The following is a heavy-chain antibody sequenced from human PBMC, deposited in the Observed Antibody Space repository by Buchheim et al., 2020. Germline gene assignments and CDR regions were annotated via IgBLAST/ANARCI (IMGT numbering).Heavy chain of an antibody. D-gene: IGHD3-10*01. CDR1: GFTFSSYA. V-gene: IGHV3-21*01. J-gene: IGHJ4*02. Sequence: EVQLLESGGGLVQPGGSLRLSCAASGFTFSSYAMSWVRQAPGKGLEWVSSISSSSSYIYYADSVKGRFTISRDNAKNSLYLQMNSLRAEDTAVYYCVILTMVRGVNSVYWGQGTL. CDR3: VILTMVRGVNSVY. CDR2: ISSSSSYI.